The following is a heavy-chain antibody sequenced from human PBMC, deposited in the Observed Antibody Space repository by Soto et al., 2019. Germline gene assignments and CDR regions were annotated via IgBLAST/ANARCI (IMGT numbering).Heavy chain of an antibody. Sequence: PSETLSLTCTVSGGSISRTNYYWGWIRQPPGKGLEWIGSIYYSGSTYYNPSLKSRVTISVDTSKNQFSLKLSSVTAADTAVYYCARREYDILTGYYWSVRESWFDPWGQGTLVTVSS. D-gene: IGHD3-9*01. J-gene: IGHJ5*02. CDR3: ARREYDILTGYYWSVRESWFDP. CDR2: IYYSGST. CDR1: GGSISRTNYY. V-gene: IGHV4-39*01.